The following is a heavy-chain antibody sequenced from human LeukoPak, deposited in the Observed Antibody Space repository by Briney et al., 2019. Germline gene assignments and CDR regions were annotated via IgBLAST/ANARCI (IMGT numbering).Heavy chain of an antibody. CDR1: GFTFSSYS. Sequence: GGSLGLSCAASGFTFSSYSMNWVRQAPGKGLEWVSYISSSSSTIYYADSVRGRFTISRDNSKNTLYLQMSSLRAEDTAGYYCAKDIVVLPAASDAFDIWGQGTMVTVSS. D-gene: IGHD2-2*01. J-gene: IGHJ3*02. CDR3: AKDIVVLPAASDAFDI. V-gene: IGHV3-48*01. CDR2: ISSSSSTI.